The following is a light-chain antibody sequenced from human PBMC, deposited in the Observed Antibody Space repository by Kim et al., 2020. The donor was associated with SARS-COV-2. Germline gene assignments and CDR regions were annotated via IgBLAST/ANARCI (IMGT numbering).Light chain of an antibody. CDR2: GKN. CDR3: NSRDTSDHVV. J-gene: IGLJ2*01. V-gene: IGLV3-19*01. Sequence: SSELTQDPAVSVALGQTVRITCQGDSLRTYFATWYQQKPGQAPLLVIFGKNSRPSGIPDRFSGSTSGNTASLTITGAQAEDEADSYSNSRDTSDHVVFGGGTQLTVL. CDR1: SLRTYF.